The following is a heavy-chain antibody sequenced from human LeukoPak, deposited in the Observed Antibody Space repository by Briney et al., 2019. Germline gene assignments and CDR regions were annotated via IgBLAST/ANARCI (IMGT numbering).Heavy chain of an antibody. V-gene: IGHV1-2*02. Sequence: ASVKVSCKASGYTFTGYYMHWVRQAPGQGLEWMGWINPNSGATNYAQKFQGRVTMTRDTSISTAYMELSSLRSDDTAVYYCARVVDPGISPHKYYFDYWGQGTLVTVSS. CDR1: GYTFTGYY. CDR3: ARVVDPGISPHKYYFDY. D-gene: IGHD1-14*01. CDR2: INPNSGAT. J-gene: IGHJ4*02.